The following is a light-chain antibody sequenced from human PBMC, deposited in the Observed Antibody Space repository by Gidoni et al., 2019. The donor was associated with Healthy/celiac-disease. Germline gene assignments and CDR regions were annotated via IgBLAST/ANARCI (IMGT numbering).Light chain of an antibody. J-gene: IGKJ4*01. V-gene: IGKV3-11*01. CDR3: QQRSNWPLT. CDR1: QSVSSY. CDR2: DAS. Sequence: EIVLTQSPATLSLSPGERATLSCRASQSVSSYLDWYQQKPGQAPMLLIYDASNRATCIPARFSGSGSGTDFTLTISSLEPEDFAVYYCQQRSNWPLTFGGGTKVEIK.